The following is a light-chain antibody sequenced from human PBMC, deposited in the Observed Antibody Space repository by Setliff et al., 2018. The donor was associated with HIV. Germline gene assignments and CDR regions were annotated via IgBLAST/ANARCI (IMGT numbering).Light chain of an antibody. V-gene: IGLV2-14*01. CDR1: SSDVGGYNY. Sequence: QSALTQPASVSGSPGQSITISCTGTSSDVGGYNYVSWYQQHPGKAPKLIIYEVRSRPSGVSNRFSGSKSGNTASLTISGLQAEDEGDYYCSSYAITNTLPFGTGTKVTVL. CDR3: SSYAITNTLP. CDR2: EVR. J-gene: IGLJ1*01.